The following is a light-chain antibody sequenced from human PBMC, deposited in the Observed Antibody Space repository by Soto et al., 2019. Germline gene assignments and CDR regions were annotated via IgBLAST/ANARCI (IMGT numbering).Light chain of an antibody. J-gene: IGKJ4*01. CDR3: QQRVDWPLT. V-gene: IGKV3D-20*02. CDR2: DSS. Sequence: EAVLTQSPGTLSLSPGERATLSCRANQSVSSNYLAWYQQKPGQAPRLIIYDSSHRATGTPDRFSGSGSGTDFTLTISRVEPEDFATYYCQQRVDWPLTFGGGTRVQI. CDR1: QSVSSNY.